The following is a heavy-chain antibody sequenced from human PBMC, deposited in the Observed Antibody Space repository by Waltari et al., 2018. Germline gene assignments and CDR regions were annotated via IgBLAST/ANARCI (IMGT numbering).Heavy chain of an antibody. CDR2: INQEATKK. Sequence: DVQVVESGGGLVQPGGSLRLSCAAASGFTFSNYWMTWVRQAPGKGLEWVANINQEATKKYYMGSVKGRFTISRDNAKNSLYLQMNSLRAEDTAVYYCAAAIFRLNYWGQGTLVTVSS. J-gene: IGHJ4*02. CDR1: GFTFSNYW. CDR3: AAAIFRLNY. V-gene: IGHV3-7*01. D-gene: IGHD2-21*01.